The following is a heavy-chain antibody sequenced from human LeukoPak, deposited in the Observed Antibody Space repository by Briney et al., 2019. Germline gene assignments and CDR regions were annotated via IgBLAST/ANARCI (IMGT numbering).Heavy chain of an antibody. J-gene: IGHJ6*02. Sequence: ASVKVSCKASGYTFTSYGISWVRQAPGQGLEWMGWISAYNGNTNYAQKLQGRVTMTTDTSTSTAYMELRSLRSGDTAVYYCARSQLVHFGDYYYGTDVWGQGTTVTVSS. V-gene: IGHV1-18*01. D-gene: IGHD6-13*01. CDR3: ARSQLVHFGDYYYGTDV. CDR2: ISAYNGNT. CDR1: GYTFTSYG.